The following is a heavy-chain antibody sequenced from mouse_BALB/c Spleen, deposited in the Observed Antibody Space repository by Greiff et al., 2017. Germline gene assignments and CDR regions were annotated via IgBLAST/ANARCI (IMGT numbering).Heavy chain of an antibody. CDR1: GFTFSSYT. D-gene: IGHD2-3*01. CDR2: ISNGGGST. Sequence: EVQGVESGGGLVQPGGSLKLSCAASGFTFSSYTMSWVRQTPEKRLEWVAYISNGGGSTYYPDTVKGRFTISRDNAKNTLYLQMSSLKSEDTAMYYCARLDGYYFAYWGQGTLVTVSA. CDR3: ARLDGYYFAY. J-gene: IGHJ3*01. V-gene: IGHV5-12-2*01.